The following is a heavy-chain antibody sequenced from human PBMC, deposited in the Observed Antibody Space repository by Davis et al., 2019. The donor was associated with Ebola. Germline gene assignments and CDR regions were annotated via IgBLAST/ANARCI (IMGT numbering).Heavy chain of an antibody. CDR3: ARLSSGYFGEGSDY. CDR1: GFTFSSYG. J-gene: IGHJ4*02. D-gene: IGHD3-22*01. Sequence: GESLKISCAASGFTFSSYGMHWVRQAPGKGLEWVAVIWYDGSNKYYADSVKGRFTISRDNSKNTLYLQMNSLRAEDTAVYYCARLSSGYFGEGSDYWGQGTLVTVSS. CDR2: IWYDGSNK. V-gene: IGHV3-33*08.